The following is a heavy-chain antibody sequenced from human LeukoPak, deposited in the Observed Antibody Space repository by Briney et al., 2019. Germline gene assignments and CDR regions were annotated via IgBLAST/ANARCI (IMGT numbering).Heavy chain of an antibody. CDR2: IIPIFGRA. CDR1: GGTFSSYA. D-gene: IGHD3-9*01. J-gene: IGHJ5*02. Sequence: SVKVCCKASGGTFSSYAISWVRQAPGQGLEWMGGIIPIFGRANYAQKFQGRVTITTDESTSTAYMELSSLRSEDTAVYYCARARGITIFWFDPWGQGTLVTVSS. CDR3: ARARGITIFWFDP. V-gene: IGHV1-69*05.